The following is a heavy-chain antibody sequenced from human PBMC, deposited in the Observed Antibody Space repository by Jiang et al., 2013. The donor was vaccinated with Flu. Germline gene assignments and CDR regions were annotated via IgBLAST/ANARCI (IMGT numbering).Heavy chain of an antibody. CDR2: ISYSGST. D-gene: IGHD4-23*01. Sequence: GPGLVKPSETLSLTCTVSGGSINNYYWSWIRQSPGKTPEWIGYISYSGSTHYNPSLSSRVTISLDTSKNQFSLKVSSVTAADTAVYFCARSPFYGSNSRGWFDPWGQGTLVTVSS. CDR1: GGSINNYY. J-gene: IGHJ5*02. CDR3: ARSPFYGSNSRGWFDP. V-gene: IGHV4-59*01.